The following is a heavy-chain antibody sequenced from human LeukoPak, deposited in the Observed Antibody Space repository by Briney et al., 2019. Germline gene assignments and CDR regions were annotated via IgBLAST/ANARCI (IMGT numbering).Heavy chain of an antibody. Sequence: SVKVSCKASGGTFSSYAISWVRQAPGQGLEWMGGIIPIFGTANYAQKFQGRVTITADESTSTAYMELSSLRTEDTAVYYCARKYCSGGSCYSSGMDVWGQGTTVTVSS. D-gene: IGHD2-15*01. V-gene: IGHV1-69*13. CDR2: IIPIFGTA. CDR1: GGTFSSYA. J-gene: IGHJ6*02. CDR3: ARKYCSGGSCYSSGMDV.